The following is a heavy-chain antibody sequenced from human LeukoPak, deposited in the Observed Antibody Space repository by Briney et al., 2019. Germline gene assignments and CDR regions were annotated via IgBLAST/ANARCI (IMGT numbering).Heavy chain of an antibody. CDR2: IYYSGST. J-gene: IGHJ4*02. CDR1: GGSISSYY. Sequence: SETLSLTCTVSGGSISSYYWSWIRQPPGKGLEWIGYIYYSGSTNYNPSLKSRVTISVDTSKNQFSLKLSSVTAADTAVYYCARGRYDFWSGYYHMYYFDYWGQGTLVTVSS. D-gene: IGHD3-3*01. CDR3: ARGRYDFWSGYYHMYYFDY. V-gene: IGHV4-59*12.